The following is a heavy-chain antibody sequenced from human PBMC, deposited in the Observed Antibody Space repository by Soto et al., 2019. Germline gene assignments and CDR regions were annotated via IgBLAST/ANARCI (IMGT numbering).Heavy chain of an antibody. CDR2: IYWDDDK. D-gene: IGHD6-13*01. J-gene: IGHJ4*02. CDR1: GFSLTSPGMN. V-gene: IGHV2-5*02. Sequence: QVTLKESGPTVVKPRQTLTLTCTFSGFSLTSPGMNVGWIRQPPGKALEWLALIYWDDDKRYNPSLSSRLSTSKDTSKNQVVLTLTSVYPVDTGTYYCAHREGSSCLCDNWGQGTLVTVSS. CDR3: AHREGSSCLCDN.